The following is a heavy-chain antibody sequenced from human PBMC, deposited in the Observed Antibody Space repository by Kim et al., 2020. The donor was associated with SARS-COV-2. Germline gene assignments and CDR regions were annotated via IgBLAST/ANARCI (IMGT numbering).Heavy chain of an antibody. CDR3: ARESARSTGTDCDY. J-gene: IGHJ4*02. Sequence: YSEKLQGRVTITRDASASTAYMELSSLRSEDTALYYCARESARSTGTDCDYWGQGTLVTVSS. V-gene: IGHV1-3*01. D-gene: IGHD1-1*01.